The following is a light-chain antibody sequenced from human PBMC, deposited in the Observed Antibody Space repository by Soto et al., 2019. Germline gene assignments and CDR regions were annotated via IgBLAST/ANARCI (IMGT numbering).Light chain of an antibody. J-gene: IGKJ4*01. CDR3: QQRSNWPPVT. Sequence: EIVLTQSPATLSLSPGERATLSCRASQSVSSYLAWYQQKPGQAPRLLIYDASNRATGIPARFSGSGSGTDVTLTISSLEPEDFAMYYCQQRSNWPPVTFGGGTKVEIK. CDR2: DAS. CDR1: QSVSSY. V-gene: IGKV3-11*01.